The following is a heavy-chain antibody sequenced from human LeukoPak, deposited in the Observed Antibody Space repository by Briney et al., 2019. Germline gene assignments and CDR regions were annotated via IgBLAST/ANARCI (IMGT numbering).Heavy chain of an antibody. V-gene: IGHV4-34*01. CDR1: GGSFSGYY. J-gene: IGHJ4*02. CDR3: ARGVGYSSSWGY. Sequence: SETLSLTCAVYGGSFSGYYWSWIRQPPGKGLEWIGEINHSGSTNYNPSLKSRVTISVDTSKNQFSLKLSSVTAADTAVYYCARGVGYSSSWGYWGQGTLVTGSS. D-gene: IGHD6-13*01. CDR2: INHSGST.